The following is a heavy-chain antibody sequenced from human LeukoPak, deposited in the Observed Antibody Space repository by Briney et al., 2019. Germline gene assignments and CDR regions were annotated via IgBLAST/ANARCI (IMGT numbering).Heavy chain of an antibody. J-gene: IGHJ4*02. CDR3: ARRDILTGYYDYFDY. CDR1: GYSFTSYW. CDR2: IYPGDSDT. Sequence: GESLKISCKGSGYSFTSYWIGWVRQLPGKGLEWMGIIYPGDSDTRYSPSFQGQVTISADKSISTAYLQWGSLKASDTAMYYCARRDILTGYYDYFDYWGQGTLVTVSS. V-gene: IGHV5-51*01. D-gene: IGHD3-9*01.